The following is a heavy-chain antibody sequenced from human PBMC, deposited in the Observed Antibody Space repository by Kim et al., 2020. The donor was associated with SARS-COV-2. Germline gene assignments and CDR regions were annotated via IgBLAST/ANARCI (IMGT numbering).Heavy chain of an antibody. V-gene: IGHV3-23*01. D-gene: IGHD2-2*01. CDR3: DASDY. J-gene: IGHJ4*02. CDR2: ISDGCARK. CDR1: GFTFGRFA. Sequence: GGSLRLSCEASGFTFGRFAMSWARQAPGKGLEWVSTISDGCARKHYADSVKGRFTISRDNSKSTLFLHMNSLKAEDTAIYYCDASDYWGQGSLVTVSS.